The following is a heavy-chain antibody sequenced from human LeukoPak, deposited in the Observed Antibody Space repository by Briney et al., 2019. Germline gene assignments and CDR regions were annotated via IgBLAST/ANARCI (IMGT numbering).Heavy chain of an antibody. Sequence: SETLSLTCAVYGGSFSGYYWSWIRQPPGKGLEWIGEINHSGSTNYNPSLKSRVTISVDTSKNQFSLKLSSVTAADTAVYYCARAPFWSGFRHNRIDYWGQGTLVTVSS. D-gene: IGHD3-3*01. V-gene: IGHV4-34*01. CDR2: INHSGST. CDR1: GGSFSGYY. CDR3: ARAPFWSGFRHNRIDY. J-gene: IGHJ4*02.